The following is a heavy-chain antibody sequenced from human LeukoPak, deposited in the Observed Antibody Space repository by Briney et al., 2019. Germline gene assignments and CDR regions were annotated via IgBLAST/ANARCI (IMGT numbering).Heavy chain of an antibody. J-gene: IGHJ6*02. CDR3: ARGGGLDV. V-gene: IGHV3-7*04. Sequence: GGSLRLSCAASGFTFSSYWMNWARHAPGNGLEWVASINHNGNVNYYVDSVKGRFTISRDNAKNSLYLQMSNLRAEDTAVYFCARGGGLDVWGQGATGTVSS. CDR2: INHNGNVN. CDR1: GFTFSSYW.